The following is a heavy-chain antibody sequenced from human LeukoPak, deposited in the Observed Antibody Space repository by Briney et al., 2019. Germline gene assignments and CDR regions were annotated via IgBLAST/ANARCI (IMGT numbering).Heavy chain of an antibody. CDR3: AREVQSCTSTTCYLPFDY. CDR1: GYTFAIYG. J-gene: IGHJ4*02. Sequence: GASVKVSCKASGYTFAIYGITWVRQAPGQGRKGMGWFSAHNGNTNYAQKFQGRVTITTDTSTSTAYMELRSLRSDDTAVYYCAREVQSCTSTTCYLPFDYWGQGTLVTVSS. CDR2: FSAHNGNT. D-gene: IGHD2-2*01. V-gene: IGHV1-18*01.